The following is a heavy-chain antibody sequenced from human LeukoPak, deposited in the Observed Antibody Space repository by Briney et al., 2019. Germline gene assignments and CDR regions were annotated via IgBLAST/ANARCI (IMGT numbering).Heavy chain of an antibody. CDR2: INPSGGST. Sequence: ATVKVSCKASGYTFTSYYMHWVRQAPGQGLEWMGIINPSGGSTSYAQKFQGRVTMTRDTSTSTVYMELSSLRSEDTAVYYCERDIARRPGYYDFWCGQHTQGYYFDYWGQGTLVTVSS. CDR1: GYTFTSYY. J-gene: IGHJ4*02. D-gene: IGHD3-3*01. V-gene: IGHV1-46*01. CDR3: ERDIARRPGYYDFWCGQHTQGYYFDY.